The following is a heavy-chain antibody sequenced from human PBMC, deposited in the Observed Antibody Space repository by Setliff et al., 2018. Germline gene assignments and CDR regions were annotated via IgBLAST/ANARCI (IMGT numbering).Heavy chain of an antibody. V-gene: IGHV4-59*02. CDR1: GGSVSPYF. Sequence: PSETLSLTCTVSGGSVSPYFWSWIRQPPGKGLEWIGYIYHNGNTXFXPXXKTRVTMSVDTSKNQFALNLRSVTAADTAVYYCVRDRTAYSYGLDVWGQGTTVTAP. CDR2: IYHNGNT. J-gene: IGHJ6*02. CDR3: VRDRTAYSYGLDV. D-gene: IGHD5-18*01.